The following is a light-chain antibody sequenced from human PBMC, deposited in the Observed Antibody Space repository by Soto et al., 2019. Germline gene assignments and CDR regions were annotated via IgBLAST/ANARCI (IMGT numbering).Light chain of an antibody. V-gene: IGKV3-20*01. CDR1: QSVHSSY. Sequence: EIVLTQSPGTLSLSPGERATLSYRASQSVHSSYLAWYQQKPGQGPKLLIYSASTRATGIPDRFSGSGSGTDFTLTISRLEPEDFAVYYCQQYGRSPPYTFGQGTKLEI. CDR3: QQYGRSPPYT. CDR2: SAS. J-gene: IGKJ2*01.